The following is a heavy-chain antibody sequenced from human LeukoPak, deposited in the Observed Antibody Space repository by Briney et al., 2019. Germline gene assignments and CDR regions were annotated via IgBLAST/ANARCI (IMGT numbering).Heavy chain of an antibody. CDR2: IYYSGST. Sequence: PSETLSLTCTVSGGSISSGDYYWSWIRQPPGKGLEWIGYIYYSGSTYYNPSLKSRVTISVDTSKNQFSLKLSSVTAADTAVYYCARVAPKGYCSGGSCSTGGSDAFDIWGQGTMVTVSS. CDR1: GGSISSGDYY. CDR3: ARVAPKGYCSGGSCSTGGSDAFDI. D-gene: IGHD2-15*01. J-gene: IGHJ3*02. V-gene: IGHV4-30-4*01.